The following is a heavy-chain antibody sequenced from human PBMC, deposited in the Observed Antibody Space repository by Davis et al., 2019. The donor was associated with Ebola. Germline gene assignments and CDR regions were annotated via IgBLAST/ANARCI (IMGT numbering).Heavy chain of an antibody. D-gene: IGHD5-18*01. J-gene: IGHJ6*02. CDR1: GCTFSSYA. CDR2: IIPILGIA. CDR3: ARDVDTARKAYYYGMDV. Sequence: SVKVSCKASGCTFSSYAISWVRQAPGQGLEWMGRIIPILGIANYAQKFQGRVTITADKSTSTAYMELSSLRSEDTAVYYCARDVDTARKAYYYGMDVWGQGTTVTVSS. V-gene: IGHV1-69*04.